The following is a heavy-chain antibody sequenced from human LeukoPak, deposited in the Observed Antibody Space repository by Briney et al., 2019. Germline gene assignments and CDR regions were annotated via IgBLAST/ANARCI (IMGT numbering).Heavy chain of an antibody. CDR2: IIPILGIA. Sequence: SVKVSCKASGGTFSSYAISWVRQAPGQGLEWMGRIIPILGIANYAQKFQGRVTITAEKSTSTAYMELSSLRSEDTAVYYCAIASTSCYCFDYWVQGTLVTVSS. J-gene: IGHJ4*02. D-gene: IGHD2-2*01. V-gene: IGHV1-69*04. CDR1: GGTFSSYA. CDR3: AIASTSCYCFDY.